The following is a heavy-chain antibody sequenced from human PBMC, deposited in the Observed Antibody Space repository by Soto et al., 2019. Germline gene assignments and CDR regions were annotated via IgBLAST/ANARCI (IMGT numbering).Heavy chain of an antibody. CDR2: ISSSGSTI. CDR3: VRYCSGGSCYSQYFDY. CDR1: GFTFSDYY. V-gene: IGHV3-11*01. D-gene: IGHD2-15*01. Sequence: GGSLRLSCAASGFTFSDYYMSWIRQAPGKGLEWVSYISSSGSTIYYADSVKGRFTISRDNAKNSLYLQMNSLRAEDTAVYYCVRYCSGGSCYSQYFDYWGQGTLVTVSS. J-gene: IGHJ4*02.